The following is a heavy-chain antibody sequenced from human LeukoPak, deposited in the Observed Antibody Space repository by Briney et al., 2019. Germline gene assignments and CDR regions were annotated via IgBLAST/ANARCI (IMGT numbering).Heavy chain of an antibody. V-gene: IGHV3-7*04. CDR1: GFTFSSYA. Sequence: GGSLRLSCAASGFTFSSYAMSWVRQAPGKGLEWVANIKQDGSEKYYVDSVKGRFTISRDNAKNSLYLQMNSLRAEDTAVYYCARGYDFWSGYYLYWGQGTLVTVSS. D-gene: IGHD3-3*01. CDR2: IKQDGSEK. J-gene: IGHJ4*02. CDR3: ARGYDFWSGYYLY.